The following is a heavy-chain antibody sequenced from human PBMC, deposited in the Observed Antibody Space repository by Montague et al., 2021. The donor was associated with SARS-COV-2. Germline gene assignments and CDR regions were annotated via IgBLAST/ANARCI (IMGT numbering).Heavy chain of an antibody. CDR2: IYYSGST. D-gene: IGHD3-3*01. V-gene: IGHV4-61*01. CDR1: GDSVSSGSYY. Sequence: SETLSLTCTVSGDSVSSGSYYWSWIRQPPGKGLEWIGYIYYSGSTNYNPSPKSRVTISVDTSKNQFSLKLSSVTAADTAVYYCARHPWHITIFGVVTWYGMDVWGQGTTVTVSS. J-gene: IGHJ6*02. CDR3: ARHPWHITIFGVVTWYGMDV.